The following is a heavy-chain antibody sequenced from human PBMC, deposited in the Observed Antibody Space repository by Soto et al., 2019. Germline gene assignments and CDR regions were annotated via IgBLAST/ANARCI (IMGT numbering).Heavy chain of an antibody. CDR1: GSSISSSIYY. CDR3: ARLSDFWSGYYFDY. Sequence: WDTLSLTCPFSGSSISSSIYYWGWIRQPPGKWLEWIGSIYYSGSTYYNPYLKSRVTISVDTSKNQFSLKLSSVTAADTAVYYCARLSDFWSGYYFDYWGQGTLVTVSS. J-gene: IGHJ4*02. CDR2: IYYSGST. D-gene: IGHD3-3*01. V-gene: IGHV4-39*01.